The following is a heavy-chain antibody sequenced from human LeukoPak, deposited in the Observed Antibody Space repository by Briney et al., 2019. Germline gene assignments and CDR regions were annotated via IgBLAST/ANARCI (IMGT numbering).Heavy chain of an antibody. J-gene: IGHJ5*02. CDR2: IYTSGST. CDR3: ARVPPGKRHNWFDP. CDR1: GGSISSYY. D-gene: IGHD4-23*01. V-gene: IGHV4-4*07. Sequence: SETLSLTCTVSGGSISSYYWSLIRQPAGKGLEWIGRIYTSGSTNYNPSLKSRVTMSVDTSKNQFSLKLSSVTAADTAVYYCARVPPGKRHNWFDPWGQGTLVTVSS.